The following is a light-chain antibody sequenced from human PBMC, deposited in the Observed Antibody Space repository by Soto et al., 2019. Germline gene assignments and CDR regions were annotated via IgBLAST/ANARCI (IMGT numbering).Light chain of an antibody. CDR3: AVWDDNLSAVL. V-gene: IGLV1-44*01. Sequence: QSVLTQPPSASGTPGQRFTIFCSGNNANVGGHAVSWYQQLPGTAPIVLIYNTYQRPSGVPDRFSGSRSGTSASLVISGLQSEDEADYYCAVWDDNLSAVLFGGGTKLTVL. CDR1: NANVGGHA. CDR2: NTY. J-gene: IGLJ2*01.